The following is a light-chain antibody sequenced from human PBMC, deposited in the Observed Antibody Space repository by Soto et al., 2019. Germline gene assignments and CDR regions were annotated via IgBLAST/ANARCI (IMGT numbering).Light chain of an antibody. CDR3: QQYGSSPTWT. CDR1: QSVSSSY. J-gene: IGKJ1*01. V-gene: IGKV3-20*01. CDR2: GAS. Sequence: EIVLTQSPGTLSLSPGERATLPCRASQSVSSSYLAWYQQKPGQAPRLLIYGASSRATGIPDRFSGSGSGTDFTLTLSRLEPEDFAVYYCQQYGSSPTWTFGQGTKGESK.